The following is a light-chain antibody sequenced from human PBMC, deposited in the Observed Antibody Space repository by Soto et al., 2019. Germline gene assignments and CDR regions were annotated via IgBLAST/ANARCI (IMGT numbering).Light chain of an antibody. CDR1: SGHNNYA. CDR3: QTWGTGTDWV. V-gene: IGLV4-69*01. J-gene: IGLJ3*02. Sequence: QPVLTQSPSASASRGASVKLTCALSSGHNNYAIAWHQQQPEKGPRYLMMVNSDGSHRRGDGIPDRFSGSSSGAERSLTISSLQSEDEADYYCQTWGTGTDWVFGGGTQLTVL. CDR2: VNSDGSH.